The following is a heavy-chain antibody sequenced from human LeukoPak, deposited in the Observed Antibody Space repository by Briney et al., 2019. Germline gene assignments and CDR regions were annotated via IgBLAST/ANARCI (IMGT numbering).Heavy chain of an antibody. CDR2: INPNSGVT. D-gene: IGHD2-21*02. CDR3: ARDNREVRGGDCFDV. CDR1: GYTFTSYY. Sequence: GASVKVSCKASGYTFTSYYIHWVRQAPGQGLEWMGWINPNSGVTNYAQKFQGRVTMTRDTSITTAYMELSRLRSDDTAVYYCARDNREVRGGDCFDVWGKGTTVTVSS. V-gene: IGHV1-2*02. J-gene: IGHJ6*04.